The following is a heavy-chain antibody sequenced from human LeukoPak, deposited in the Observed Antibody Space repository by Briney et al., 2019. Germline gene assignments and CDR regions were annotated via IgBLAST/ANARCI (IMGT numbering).Heavy chain of an antibody. CDR1: GGSFSGYY. D-gene: IGHD5-24*01. CDR3: AKTRAGYIVA. CDR2: INHSGYT. J-gene: IGHJ5*02. Sequence: SETLSFTCAVYGGSFSGYYWSWIRQPRGKGLEWIGEINHSGYTNYKPSLKSRVTISVDTSKSQLSLNLTSVTAADTAFYYCAKTRAGYIVAWGQGSLVTVSS. V-gene: IGHV4-34*01.